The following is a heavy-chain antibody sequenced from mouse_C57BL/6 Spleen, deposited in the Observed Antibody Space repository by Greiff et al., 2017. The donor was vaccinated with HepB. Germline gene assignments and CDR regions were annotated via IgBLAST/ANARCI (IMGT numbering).Heavy chain of an antibody. D-gene: IGHD1-1*01. V-gene: IGHV1-64*01. CDR1: GYTFTSYW. J-gene: IGHJ3*01. CDR2: IHPNSGST. CDR3: ARESYYGSSYGLCAY. Sequence: QVQLQQPGAELVKPGASVKLSCKASGYTFTSYWMHWVKQRPGQGLEWIGMIHPNSGSTNYNEKFKSKATLTVDKSSSTAYMQLSSLTSEDSAVYYCARESYYGSSYGLCAYGGQGTLVTVSA.